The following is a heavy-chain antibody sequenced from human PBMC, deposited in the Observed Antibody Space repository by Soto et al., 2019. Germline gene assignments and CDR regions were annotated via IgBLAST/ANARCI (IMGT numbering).Heavy chain of an antibody. CDR2: ISYDGINA. D-gene: IGHD2-2*01. V-gene: IGHV3-30*09. CDR3: AKAGVNYASLSPVDY. CDR1: GFNFRTFT. J-gene: IGHJ4*02. Sequence: QIHLVESGGGVVQPGRSLRLSCASSGFNFRTFTMHWVRQAPGKGLEWVAGISYDGINAYYAESVKGRFAISRDNSKNTVSLQINSLRPTDTAAYYCAKAGVNYASLSPVDYWGQGTLVTVSS.